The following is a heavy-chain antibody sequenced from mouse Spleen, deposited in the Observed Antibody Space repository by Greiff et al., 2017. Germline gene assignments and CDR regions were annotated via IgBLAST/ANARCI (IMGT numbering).Heavy chain of an antibody. CDR2: INPNNGGT. D-gene: IGHD2-10*02. CDR3: ARNLYGNPYFDY. J-gene: IGHJ2*01. CDR1: GYTFTDYN. V-gene: IGHV1-18*01. Sequence: EVMLVESGPELVKPGASVKIPCKASGYTFTDYNMDWVKQSHGKSLEWIGDINPNNGGTIYNQKFKGKATLTVDKSSSTAYMELRSLTSEDTAVYYCARNLYGNPYFDYWGQGTTLTVSS.